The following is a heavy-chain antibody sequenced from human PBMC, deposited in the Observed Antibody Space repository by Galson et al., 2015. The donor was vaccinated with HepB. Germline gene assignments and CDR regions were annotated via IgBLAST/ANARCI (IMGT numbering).Heavy chain of an antibody. CDR3: AAALGVPGTIWDY. Sequence: SLRLSCAASGFTVSSNYMSWVRQAPGKGLEWVSVIYGDGSTFYADSLKGRFTISRDFSRNTLYLEMNSLTAEDTAVYYCAAALGVPGTIWDYWGQGALVTVSS. D-gene: IGHD6-19*01. J-gene: IGHJ4*02. V-gene: IGHV3-53*01. CDR2: IYGDGST. CDR1: GFTVSSNY.